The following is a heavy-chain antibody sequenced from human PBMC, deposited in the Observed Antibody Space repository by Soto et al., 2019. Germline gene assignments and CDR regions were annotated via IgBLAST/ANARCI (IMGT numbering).Heavy chain of an antibody. CDR3: SCAGARDMDGSDN. D-gene: IGHD6-6*01. J-gene: IGHJ3*02. CDR1: GYTFTSSA. V-gene: IGHV1-3*01. Sequence: RASLKVSCTTSGYTFTSSAMGWVRKAPEQRPKGMGWINASNWNTKYSQKFQGRVTITRDTAACTAYMELSSLRFEDTAVYSYSCAGARDMDGSDNWGQGTMVTVSS. CDR2: INASNWNT.